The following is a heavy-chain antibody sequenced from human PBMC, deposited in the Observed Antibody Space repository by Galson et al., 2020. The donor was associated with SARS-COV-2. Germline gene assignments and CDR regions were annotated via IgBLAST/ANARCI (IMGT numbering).Heavy chain of an antibody. Sequence: GGSLRLSCAASGFTFDDYGMSWVRQAPGKGLEWVSGINWNGGSTGYADSVKGRFTISRDNAKNSLYLQMNSLRAEDTALYHCARDITYYDILTGQGENAFDIWGQGTMVTVSS. V-gene: IGHV3-20*01. CDR2: INWNGGST. CDR3: ARDITYYDILTGQGENAFDI. J-gene: IGHJ3*02. CDR1: GFTFDDYG. D-gene: IGHD3-9*01.